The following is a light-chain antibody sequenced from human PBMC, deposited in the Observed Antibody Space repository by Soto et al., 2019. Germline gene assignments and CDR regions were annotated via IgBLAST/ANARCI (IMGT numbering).Light chain of an antibody. J-gene: IGKJ2*01. V-gene: IGKV3-20*01. CDR2: DAS. Sequence: EIVLTQSPGSLSLSPGERATLSCRASQSVSSNYLAWYQQKTGQAPRLLIYDASSRATGIPDRFSGSGSGTDFTLTISRLEPEDFAVYYCQQFGSSSYTFCQGTKLEIK. CDR3: QQFGSSSYT. CDR1: QSVSSNY.